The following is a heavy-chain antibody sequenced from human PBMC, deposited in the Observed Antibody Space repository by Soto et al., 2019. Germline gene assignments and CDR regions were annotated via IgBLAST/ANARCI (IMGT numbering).Heavy chain of an antibody. D-gene: IGHD1-7*01. CDR2: IYYSGST. J-gene: IGHJ4*02. Sequence: PSETLSLPCTVSGGSVSSYYWSWIRQPPGKGLEWIGYIYYSGSTKYNPSLKSRVTMSVDTSNNQFSLKVSSVTAADTALYYCARQANLNYVLYFLDYLRLGALVTVSS. V-gene: IGHV4-59*08. CDR3: ARQANLNYVLYFLDY. CDR1: GGSVSSYY.